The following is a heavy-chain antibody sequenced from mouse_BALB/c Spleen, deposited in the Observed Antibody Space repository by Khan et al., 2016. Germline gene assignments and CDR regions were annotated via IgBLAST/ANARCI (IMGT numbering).Heavy chain of an antibody. V-gene: IGHV5-17*02. CDR3: AGRWGSYAMDY. Sequence: VQLKEPGGDLVQPGGSRKLSCAASGFTFSGFGMHWVRQAPEKGLAWVAYISSGSTNFYYADTVKGRFTISRDNPKNTLFLQMTSLRSEETAMYYCAGRWGSYAMDYWGQGTSVTVSS. CDR1: GFTFSGFG. D-gene: IGHD1-1*02. J-gene: IGHJ4*01. CDR2: ISSGSTNF.